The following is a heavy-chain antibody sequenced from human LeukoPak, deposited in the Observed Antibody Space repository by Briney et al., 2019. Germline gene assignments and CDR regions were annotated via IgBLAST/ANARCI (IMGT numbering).Heavy chain of an antibody. J-gene: IGHJ4*02. CDR2: INSAGSIT. CDR1: GFAFSRYW. Sequence: GGSLRLSCAASGFAFSRYWMHWVRQAPGKGPVWVSDINSAGSITRYADSVKGRFTISRDNAKNTLYLQMNSLRAEDTAVYYCASRDYTSSKYWGQGTLVTVSS. V-gene: IGHV3-74*01. CDR3: ASRDYTSSKY. D-gene: IGHD2-2*02.